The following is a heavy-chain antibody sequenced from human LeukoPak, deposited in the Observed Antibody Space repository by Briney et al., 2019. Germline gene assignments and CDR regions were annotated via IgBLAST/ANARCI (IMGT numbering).Heavy chain of an antibody. Sequence: GRSLRLSCTASGFTFGDHAMSWVRQAPGKGLEWVGFIRSKAYGGTTEYAASVKGRFTISRDDSKSIAYLQMNSLKTEDTAVYYCTRDIRTYYYGSGSYWGQGTLVTVSS. CDR3: TRDIRTYYYGSGSY. CDR1: GFTFGDHA. D-gene: IGHD3-10*01. V-gene: IGHV3-49*04. J-gene: IGHJ4*02. CDR2: IRSKAYGGTT.